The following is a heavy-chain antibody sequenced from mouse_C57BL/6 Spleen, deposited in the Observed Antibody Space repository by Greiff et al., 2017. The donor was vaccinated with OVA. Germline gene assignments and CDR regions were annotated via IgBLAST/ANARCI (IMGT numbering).Heavy chain of an antibody. CDR2: INPYNGGT. J-gene: IGHJ4*01. CDR1: GYTFTDYY. D-gene: IGHD6-5*01. Sequence: EVQLQQSGPVLVKPGASVKMSCKASGYTFTDYYMNWVKQSHGKSLEWIGVINPYNGGTSYNQKFKGKATLTVDKSSSTAYMELNSLTSEDSAVYYCARGNYAYGGVVYALDDWGKGTSVTVSS. CDR3: ARGNYAYGGVVYALDD. V-gene: IGHV1-19*01.